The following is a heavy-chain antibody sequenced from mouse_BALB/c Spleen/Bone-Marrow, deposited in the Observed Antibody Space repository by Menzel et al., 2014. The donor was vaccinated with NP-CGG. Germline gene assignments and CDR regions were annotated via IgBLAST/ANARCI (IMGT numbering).Heavy chain of an antibody. V-gene: IGHV5-4*02. CDR2: ISDGGSYT. D-gene: IGHD1-1*01. CDR3: ARDSYYYGSSYWYFDV. CDR1: GFTFSDYY. Sequence: EVKLVESGGGLVKPGGSLKLSCAASGFTFSDYYMYWVRQTPEKGLEWVATISDGGSYTYYPDSVKGRFTISRDNAKNXXYLXMTXXXXEDTAMYYCARDSYYYGSSYWYFDVWGAGTTVTVSS. J-gene: IGHJ1*01.